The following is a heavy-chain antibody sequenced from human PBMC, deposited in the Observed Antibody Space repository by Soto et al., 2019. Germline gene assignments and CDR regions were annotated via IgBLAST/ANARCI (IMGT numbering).Heavy chain of an antibody. V-gene: IGHV1-46*01. CDR3: AREVAATLGWFDP. CDR1: GYTFTSYY. J-gene: IGHJ5*02. CDR2: INPSRGST. Sequence: ASVKVSCKASGYTFTSYYIHWVRQAPGQGLEWMGRINPSRGSTSYAQKFQGRVTITADKSTSTAYMELSSLRSEDTAVYYCAREVAATLGWFDPWGQGTLVTVSS. D-gene: IGHD2-15*01.